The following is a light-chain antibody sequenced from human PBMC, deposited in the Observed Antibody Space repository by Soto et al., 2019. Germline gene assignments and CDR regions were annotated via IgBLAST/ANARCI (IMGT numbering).Light chain of an antibody. V-gene: IGKV3-20*01. CDR3: QQYDGSPPLT. CDR1: QRISSRS. J-gene: IGKJ4*01. Sequence: EIVLTQSPDTLSLSPGERATLSCRASQRISSRSLAWYQQKPGQAPRILIHGASIRATDIPDRFSGSGSVTDFTLTISRLEPEDFAVYYCQQYDGSPPLTFGGGTKVQIK. CDR2: GAS.